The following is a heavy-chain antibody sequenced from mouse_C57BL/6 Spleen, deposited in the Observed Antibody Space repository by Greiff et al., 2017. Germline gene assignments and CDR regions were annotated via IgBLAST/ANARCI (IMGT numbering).Heavy chain of an antibody. CDR3: ARRGYYGSSYFDY. J-gene: IGHJ2*01. CDR1: GYTFTSYW. CDR2: IDPSDSYT. D-gene: IGHD1-1*01. V-gene: IGHV1-69*01. Sequence: VQLKQPGAELVMPGASVKLSCKASGYTFTSYWMHWVKQRPGQGLEWIGEIDPSDSYTNYNQKFKGKSTLTVDKSSSTAYMQLSSLTSEDSAVYYCARRGYYGSSYFDYWGQGTTLTVSS.